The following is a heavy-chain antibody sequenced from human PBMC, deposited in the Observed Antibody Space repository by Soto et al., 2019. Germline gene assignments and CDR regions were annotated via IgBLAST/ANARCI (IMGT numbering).Heavy chain of an antibody. J-gene: IGHJ6*02. V-gene: IGHV3-30-3*01. Sequence: PGGSLRLSCAASGLTFSLSALHWVRQAPGKGLDWLAVISYEGNTKFYADSVRGRFTISRDNSNDTAYLQMNSLRPEDTALYFCARDNLFREGRTSDMDVWGQGTTVTVSS. D-gene: IGHD1-20*01. CDR1: GLTFSLSA. CDR2: ISYEGNTK. CDR3: ARDNLFREGRTSDMDV.